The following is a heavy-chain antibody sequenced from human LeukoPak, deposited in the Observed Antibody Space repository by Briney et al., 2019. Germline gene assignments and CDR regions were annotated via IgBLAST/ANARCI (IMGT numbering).Heavy chain of an antibody. V-gene: IGHV3-23*01. CDR3: ALGRDGYNSDD. Sequence: GGSLRLSCAASGFTFSSYAMSWVRQSPGKGLEWVSTISGSGESTYYADSVKGRFTISRDNSKNTLYLQMNSLRAEDTAVYYCALGRDGYNSDDWGQGTLVTVSS. CDR2: ISGSGEST. CDR1: GFTFSSYA. D-gene: IGHD5-24*01. J-gene: IGHJ4*02.